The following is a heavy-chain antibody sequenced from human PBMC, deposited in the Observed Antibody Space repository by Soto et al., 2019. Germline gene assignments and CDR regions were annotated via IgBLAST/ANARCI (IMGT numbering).Heavy chain of an antibody. V-gene: IGHV4-61*01. D-gene: IGHD3-16*02. CDR3: ARSKLRLGELSLYDY. CDR1: GGSVSSGSYY. J-gene: IGHJ4*02. CDR2: IYYSGST. Sequence: PSETLSLTCTVSGGSVSSGSYYWSWIRQPPGKGLEWIGYIYYSGSTNYNPSLKSRVTISVDTSKNQFSLKLSSVTAADTAVYYCARSKLRLGELSLYDYWGQGTLVTVSS.